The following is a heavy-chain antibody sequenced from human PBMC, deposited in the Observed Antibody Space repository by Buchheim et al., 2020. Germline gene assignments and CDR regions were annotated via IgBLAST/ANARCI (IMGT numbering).Heavy chain of an antibody. CDR2: MNPNSANT. J-gene: IGHJ5*02. Sequence: QVQLVQSGAEVKKPGASVKVSCKTSGYTFTNYEINWVRQATGEGLEWMGWMNPNSANTGYAQKFQGRVTMTRNISISTAYMELSSLRSEDTAVYYCARGEDSSSLVGFDPWGQGTL. V-gene: IGHV1-8*01. CDR1: GYTFTNYE. CDR3: ARGEDSSSLVGFDP. D-gene: IGHD6-6*01.